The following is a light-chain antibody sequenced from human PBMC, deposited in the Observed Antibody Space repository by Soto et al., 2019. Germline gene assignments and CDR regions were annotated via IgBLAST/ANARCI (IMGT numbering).Light chain of an antibody. CDR1: QDLDRW. CDR2: AAS. J-gene: IGKJ4*01. CDR3: KQSRSFPLT. Sequence: DVRLTQSPSSLSASVGDRVTITCRASQDLDRWLAWYQQKPGEDPKVLIFAASSLQSGLPSRFSGGGSGTDFYLTISSLQPEDCATYDCKQSRSFPLTFCGVTKVDIK. V-gene: IGKV1-12*01.